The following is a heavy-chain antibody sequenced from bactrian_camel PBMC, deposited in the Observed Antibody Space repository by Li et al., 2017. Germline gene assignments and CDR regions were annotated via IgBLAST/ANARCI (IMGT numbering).Heavy chain of an antibody. J-gene: IGHJ4*01. CDR2: IDKDGST. V-gene: IGHV3S53*01. Sequence: HVQLVESGGGSVQPGGSLRLSCAVSALGTYAMAWFRQAPGKEREGVAGIDKDGSTRYVDSVKGRFTISQDNAKNTLYLQMTSLKPEDTAMYYCAKDLDPLRAGYFNEYDVWGQGTQVTVS. CDR3: AKDLDPLRAGYFNEYDV. CDR1: ALGTYA. D-gene: IGHD3*01.